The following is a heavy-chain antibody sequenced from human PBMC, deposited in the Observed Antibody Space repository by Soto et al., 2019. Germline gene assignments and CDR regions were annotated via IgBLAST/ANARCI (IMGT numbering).Heavy chain of an antibody. J-gene: IGHJ4*02. CDR2: INHSGST. V-gene: IGHV4-34*01. CDR1: GGSFSGYY. Sequence: SETLSLTCAVYGGSFSGYYWSWIRQPPGKGLEWIGEINHSGSTNYNPSLKSRVTISVDTSKNQFSLKLSSVTAADTAVYYCARAVRYYDSSGPKDYFDYWGQGTLDTVSS. CDR3: ARAVRYYDSSGPKDYFDY. D-gene: IGHD3-22*01.